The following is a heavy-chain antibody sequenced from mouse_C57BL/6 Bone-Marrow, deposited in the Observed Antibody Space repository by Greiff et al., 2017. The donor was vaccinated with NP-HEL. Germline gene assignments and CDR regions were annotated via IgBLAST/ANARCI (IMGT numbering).Heavy chain of an antibody. Sequence: QVQLQQPGAELVMPGASVKLSCKASGYTFTSYWMHWVKQRPGQGLEWIGEIDPSDSYTNYNQKFKGKSTLTVDKSSSTAYIQLSSLTSEDSAVYYCARNYGSSHFDYWGQGTTLTVSS. CDR2: IDPSDSYT. J-gene: IGHJ2*01. CDR1: GYTFTSYW. CDR3: ARNYGSSHFDY. D-gene: IGHD1-1*01. V-gene: IGHV1-69*01.